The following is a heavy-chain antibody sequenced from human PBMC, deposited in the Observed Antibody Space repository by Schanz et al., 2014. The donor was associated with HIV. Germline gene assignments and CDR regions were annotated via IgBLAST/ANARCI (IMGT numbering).Heavy chain of an antibody. D-gene: IGHD2-21*02. J-gene: IGHJ4*02. Sequence: VQVLESGGDLVQPGGSLRLSCAASGLTLSSYGMSWVRQAPGKGLEWVAVISYDGSNKYYADSVKGRFTISRDKAKNSLYLQMNSLRDEDTAVYYCARAGVTDRFDHWGQGTLVTVSS. CDR3: ARAGVTDRFDH. V-gene: IGHV3-30*03. CDR1: GLTLSSYG. CDR2: ISYDGSNK.